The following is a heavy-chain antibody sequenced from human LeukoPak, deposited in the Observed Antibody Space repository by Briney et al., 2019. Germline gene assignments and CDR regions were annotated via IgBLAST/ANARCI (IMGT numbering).Heavy chain of an antibody. CDR2: IRYDGTNQ. V-gene: IGHV3-30*02. CDR3: SKSTYYYYMDV. Sequence: GGSLRLSCAGSGFTFSDAWMSWVRQAPGKGLEWVAFIRYDGTNQYYADSVKGRFTISRDSSNNTLYLQMNSLGAEDTAVYYCSKSTYYYYMDVWGKGAKVTVSS. J-gene: IGHJ6*03. CDR1: GFTFSDAW.